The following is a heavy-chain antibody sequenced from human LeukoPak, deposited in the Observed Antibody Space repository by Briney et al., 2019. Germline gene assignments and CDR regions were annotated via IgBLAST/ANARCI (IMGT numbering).Heavy chain of an antibody. J-gene: IGHJ4*02. CDR2: INHSGST. CDR1: GGSFSGYY. V-gene: IGHV4-34*01. CDR3: ARVRNIVATSTMGDY. Sequence: PSETLSLTCAVYGGSFSGYYWSWIRQPPGKGLEWIGEINHSGSTNYNPSLKSRVTISVDTSKNQFSLKLSSVTAADTAAYYCARVRNIVATSTMGDYWGQGTLVTVSS. D-gene: IGHD5-12*01.